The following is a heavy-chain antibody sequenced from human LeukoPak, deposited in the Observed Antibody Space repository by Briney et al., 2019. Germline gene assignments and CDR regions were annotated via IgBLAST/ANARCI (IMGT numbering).Heavy chain of an antibody. Sequence: SETLSLTCAVSDDSFSSHYWTWIRQPPGKGLEWIGYISYIGSTNYNPSLKSRVTISIDTSKDQFSLKLSSVTAADTAVCYCARDLVTVTKGFDIWGQGTMVSVSS. CDR1: DDSFSSHY. CDR2: ISYIGST. D-gene: IGHD4-17*01. V-gene: IGHV4-59*11. CDR3: ARDLVTVTKGFDI. J-gene: IGHJ3*02.